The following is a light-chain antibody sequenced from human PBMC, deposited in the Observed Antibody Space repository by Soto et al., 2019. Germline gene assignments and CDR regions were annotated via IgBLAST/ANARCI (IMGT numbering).Light chain of an antibody. J-gene: IGLJ1*01. CDR2: EGS. CDR1: SSDVGGYDY. CDR3: CSYAGANTYV. Sequence: SVLTQPASVSGSPGQSITISCTGTSSDVGGYDYVSWYQLHPGKAPKLIIYEGSKRPSGVSNRFSGSKSGNTASLTISGLQAEDETDYYCCSYAGANTYVFGTGTKVT. V-gene: IGLV2-23*01.